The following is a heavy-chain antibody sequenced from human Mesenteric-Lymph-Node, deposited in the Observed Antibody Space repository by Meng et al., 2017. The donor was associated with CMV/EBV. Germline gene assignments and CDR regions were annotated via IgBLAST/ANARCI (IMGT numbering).Heavy chain of an antibody. CDR2: IYYSGYS. CDR1: GASISSYY. CDR3: AKFSATGAYYYGMDV. V-gene: IGHV4-59*01. Sequence: SETLSLTCTVSGASISSYYWTWIRQPPGKGLEWIGCIYYSGYSNYNPSLESRVTISVDTSKRQFSLRLYSVTAADTAVYYRAKFSATGAYYYGMDVWGQGTTVTVSS. J-gene: IGHJ6*02. D-gene: IGHD1-1*01.